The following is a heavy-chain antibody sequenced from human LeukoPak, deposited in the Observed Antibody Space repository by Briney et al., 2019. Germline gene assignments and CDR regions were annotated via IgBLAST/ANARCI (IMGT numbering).Heavy chain of an antibody. CDR3: ARQRGASGTVNWFAP. Sequence: GESLKIPCDTSGYSFTTYCIGWVRQRPATGLEWVGAFYPDDSDSRYSPSFQRQVEISGDRTIRTAYLKWNSLKASDTGMYYCARQRGASGTVNWFAPGGQGTLVTVP. D-gene: IGHD3-10*01. CDR1: GYSFTTYC. J-gene: IGHJ5*02. V-gene: IGHV5-51*01. CDR2: FYPDDSDS.